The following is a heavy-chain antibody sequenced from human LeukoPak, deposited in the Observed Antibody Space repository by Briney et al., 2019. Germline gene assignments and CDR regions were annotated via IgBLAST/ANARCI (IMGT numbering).Heavy chain of an antibody. Sequence: PSETLSLTCSVSGASISSGNHYWSWVRQHPGKGLEWIRYISYTGSTYYNPSLESRLTMSVDTSKNQFSLKLNSVTAADTAVYFCARVVVSAALDLWGQGTLVTVSS. CDR3: ARVVVSAALDL. V-gene: IGHV4-31*03. CDR1: GASISSGNHY. J-gene: IGHJ4*02. D-gene: IGHD2-21*02. CDR2: ISYTGST.